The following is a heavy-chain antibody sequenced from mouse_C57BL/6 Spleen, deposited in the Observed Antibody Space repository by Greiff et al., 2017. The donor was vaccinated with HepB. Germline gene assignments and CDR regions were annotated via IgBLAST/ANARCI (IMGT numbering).Heavy chain of an antibody. J-gene: IGHJ4*01. V-gene: IGHV1-82*01. CDR2: IYPGDGDT. Sequence: VQLQQSGPELVKPGASVKISCKASGYAFSSSWMNWVKQRPGKGLEWIGRIYPGDGDTNYNGKFKGKATLTADKSSSTAYMQLSSLTSEDSAVYSCARRGFMVTTSAMDYWGQGTSVTVSS. CDR1: GYAFSSSW. D-gene: IGHD2-2*01. CDR3: ARRGFMVTTSAMDY.